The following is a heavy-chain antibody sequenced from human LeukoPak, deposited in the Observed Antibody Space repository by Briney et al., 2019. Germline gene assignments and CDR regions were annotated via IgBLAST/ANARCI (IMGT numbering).Heavy chain of an antibody. CDR1: GYTFTSYY. CDR2: INPSGGST. J-gene: IGHJ4*02. Sequence: ASVKVSCKASGYTFTSYYMHWVRQAPGQGLEWMGIINPSGGSTNYAQKFQGRVTMTRDTSTSTVYMELSSLRSEDTAVYYCARSFIVGATSGYYFKYWGQGTLVTVSS. V-gene: IGHV1-46*01. CDR3: ARSFIVGATSGYYFKY. D-gene: IGHD1-26*01.